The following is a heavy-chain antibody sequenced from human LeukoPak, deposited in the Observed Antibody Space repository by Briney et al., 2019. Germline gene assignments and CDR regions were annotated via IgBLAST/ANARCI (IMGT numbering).Heavy chain of an antibody. V-gene: IGHV3-23*01. CDR1: GFTFSTYA. Sequence: GGSLRLSCAASGFTFSTYAMSWVRQAPGKGLEWVSVVSGTGGRTYYADSVKGRFTISRDNSKNTLYLQMNSLRAEDTALYYCVKASSSSPQYNWFDAWGQGTLATVSS. CDR3: VKASSSSPQYNWFDA. D-gene: IGHD2-2*01. J-gene: IGHJ5*02. CDR2: VSGTGGRT.